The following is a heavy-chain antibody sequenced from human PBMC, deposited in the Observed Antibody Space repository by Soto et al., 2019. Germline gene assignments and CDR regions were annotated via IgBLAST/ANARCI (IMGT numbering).Heavy chain of an antibody. CDR2: IIPIFGTA. J-gene: IGHJ6*02. V-gene: IGHV1-69*01. CDR1: GGTLSSYA. D-gene: IGHD1-7*01. CDR3: ARISSGGTTSYYYYGMDV. Sequence: QVQLVQSGAEVKKPGSSVKVSCKASGGTLSSYAISWVRQAPGQGLEWMGGIIPIFGTANYAQKFQGRVTITADESTSTAYMELSSLRSEDTAVYYCARISSGGTTSYYYYGMDVWGQGTTVTVSS.